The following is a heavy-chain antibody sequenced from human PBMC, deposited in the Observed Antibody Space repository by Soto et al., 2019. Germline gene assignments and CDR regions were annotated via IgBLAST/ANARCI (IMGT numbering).Heavy chain of an antibody. CDR1: GFTFSNYG. Sequence: QVQLVESGGGVVQPGRSLRLSCVTSGFTFSNYGMHWVRQAPGKGLEWVAVIWYDGSKKYYPDSVKSRFTISRDDSKNTRNLQNNSLKAVATAVYYCARDMGVIGHYCESWGRGTTVTVCS. J-gene: IGHJ4*02. CDR3: ARDMGVIGHYCES. D-gene: IGHD2-21*01. V-gene: IGHV3-33*01. CDR2: IWYDGSKK.